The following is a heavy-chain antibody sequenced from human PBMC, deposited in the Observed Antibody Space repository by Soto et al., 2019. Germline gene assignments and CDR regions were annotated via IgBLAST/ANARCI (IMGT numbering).Heavy chain of an antibody. Sequence: QVHLVQSGAEVKKPGASVKVSCKGSGYAFTTYGITWVRQAPGQGLEWMGWISAHNGNTNYAQKLQGRVTVPRDTSTTTASMELRSLRSGDTAVYYGARRRYGDYWGQGALVTVSS. CDR2: ISAHNGNT. V-gene: IGHV1-18*01. CDR3: ARRRYGDY. CDR1: GYAFTTYG. J-gene: IGHJ4*02. D-gene: IGHD1-1*01.